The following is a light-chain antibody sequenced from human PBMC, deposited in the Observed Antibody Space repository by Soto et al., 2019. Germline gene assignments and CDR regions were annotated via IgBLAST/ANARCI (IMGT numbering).Light chain of an antibody. CDR2: AS. Sequence: EIVLTQSPGTLSLSPGERATLSCRASQSVSDSYLAWYQQKPGQAPGLLIYASSRATGIPDRFSGSGSGTDFTITISRLEPDDFAVYYCQHYGTSALFGPGTKVDIK. J-gene: IGKJ3*01. V-gene: IGKV3-20*01. CDR1: QSVSDSY. CDR3: QHYGTSAL.